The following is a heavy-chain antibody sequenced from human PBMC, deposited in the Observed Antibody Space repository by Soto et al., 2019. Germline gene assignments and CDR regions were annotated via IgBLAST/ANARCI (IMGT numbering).Heavy chain of an antibody. CDR1: GYTITSYG. D-gene: IGHD3-3*01. Sequence: ASVKVSCKASGYTITSYGISWVRQAPGQGLEWMGWISAYNGNTNYAQKLQGRVTMTTDTSTSTAYMELRSLRSDDTAVYYCARVLGQLRFLEWLSTDYWGQGTLVTVSS. J-gene: IGHJ4*02. CDR2: ISAYNGNT. CDR3: ARVLGQLRFLEWLSTDY. V-gene: IGHV1-18*01.